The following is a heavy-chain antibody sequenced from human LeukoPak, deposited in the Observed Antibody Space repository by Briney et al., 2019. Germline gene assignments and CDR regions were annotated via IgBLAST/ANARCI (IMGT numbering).Heavy chain of an antibody. D-gene: IGHD6-19*01. CDR1: GYTFTSYD. Sequence: ASVKVSCKDSGYTFTSYDINWVRQATGQGLEWMGIINPSGGSTNCAQNFQGRVTMTRDTSTSAVYMEVSSLRSEDKAVYYCARGGSLAVAPHQYYFDYWGQGTLVTVSS. V-gene: IGHV1-46*01. J-gene: IGHJ4*02. CDR3: ARGGSLAVAPHQYYFDY. CDR2: INPSGGST.